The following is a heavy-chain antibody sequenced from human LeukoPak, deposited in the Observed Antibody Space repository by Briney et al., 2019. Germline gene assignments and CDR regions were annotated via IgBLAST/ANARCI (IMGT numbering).Heavy chain of an antibody. D-gene: IGHD3/OR15-3a*01. J-gene: IGHJ4*02. CDR2: IYTTGST. Sequence: KPSETLSLTCTVSGGSISSYYWNWIRQPAGKGLEWIGRIYTTGSTNYNPSLKSRVTISVDTSKNQFSLKLSSVTAADTAVYYCARDRRDWVFDYWGQGTLVTVSS. V-gene: IGHV4-4*07. CDR3: ARDRRDWVFDY. CDR1: GGSISSYY.